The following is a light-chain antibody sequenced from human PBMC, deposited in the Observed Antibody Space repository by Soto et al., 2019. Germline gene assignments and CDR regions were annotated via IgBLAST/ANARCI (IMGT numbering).Light chain of an antibody. CDR2: QDS. V-gene: IGLV3-1*01. Sequence: SYELTQPPSVSVSPGQTASITCSGDKLGDKYACWYQQKPGQSPVLVIYQDSKRPSVIPERFSGSNSGNTATLTISGTQAMDEADYYCQAWDSSTGGYVFGTGSKLTVL. J-gene: IGLJ1*01. CDR1: KLGDKY. CDR3: QAWDSSTGGYV.